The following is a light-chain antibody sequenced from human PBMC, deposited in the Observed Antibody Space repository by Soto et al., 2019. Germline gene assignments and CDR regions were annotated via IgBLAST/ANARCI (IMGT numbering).Light chain of an antibody. J-gene: IGKJ4*01. V-gene: IGKV3D-15*01. CDR2: GAS. CDR1: QSVSSN. CDR3: QQYNNWPSLT. Sequence: EIVMTQSPATLPVSPGERATLSCRASQSVSSNLAWYQPKPGQAPRLLIYGASTRATGIPARFSGSGSGTEFTLTISSLQSEDFAVYYCQQYNNWPSLTFGGGTKVEIK.